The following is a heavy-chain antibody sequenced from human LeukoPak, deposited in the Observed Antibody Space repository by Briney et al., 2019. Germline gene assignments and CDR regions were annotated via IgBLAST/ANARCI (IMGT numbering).Heavy chain of an antibody. Sequence: GGSLRLSCAASGFIFSTYGMYWVRQAPGRGLWWVAFIRHDGSIKNYADSVKGRSTISRDNSKNTLYLQMNSLRAEDTAVYYCAKDSLADIDYWGQGTLVTVSS. CDR2: IRHDGSIK. J-gene: IGHJ4*02. CDR1: GFIFSTYG. V-gene: IGHV3-30*02. D-gene: IGHD3-16*01. CDR3: AKDSLADIDY.